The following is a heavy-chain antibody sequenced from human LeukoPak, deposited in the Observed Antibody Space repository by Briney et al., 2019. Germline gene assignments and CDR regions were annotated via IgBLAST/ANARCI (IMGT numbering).Heavy chain of an antibody. CDR3: ARDPGYCSGGSCYSMGNY. V-gene: IGHV3-48*03. D-gene: IGHD2-15*01. CDR1: GFTFSSYA. CDR2: ISSSGSTI. Sequence: GGSLRLSCAASGFTFSSYAMSWVRQAPGKGLEWVSYISSSGSTIYYADSVKGRFTISRDNAKNSLYLQMNSLRAEDTAVYYCARDPGYCSGGSCYSMGNYWGQGTLVTVSS. J-gene: IGHJ4*02.